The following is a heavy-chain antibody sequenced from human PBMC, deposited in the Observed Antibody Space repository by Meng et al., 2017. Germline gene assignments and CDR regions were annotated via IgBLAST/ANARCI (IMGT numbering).Heavy chain of an antibody. CDR3: ARDRGAVAGTNFDY. Sequence: GPRRESGPGLVKPSGTLSLTCAVPGGSISSSNWWSWVRQPPGKGLEWIGEIYHSGNTNYNPSLKSRVTISVDKSKNQFSLKLSSVTAADTAVYYCARDRGAVAGTNFDYWGQGTLVTVSS. V-gene: IGHV4-4*02. D-gene: IGHD6-19*01. CDR1: GGSISSSNW. CDR2: IYHSGNT. J-gene: IGHJ4*02.